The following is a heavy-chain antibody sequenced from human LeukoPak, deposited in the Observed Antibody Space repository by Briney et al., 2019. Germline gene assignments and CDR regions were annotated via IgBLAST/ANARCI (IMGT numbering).Heavy chain of an antibody. J-gene: IGHJ4*02. Sequence: PSETLSLTCAVYGGSFSGYYWSWIRQPPGKGLEWIGEINHSGSTNYNPSLKSRVTISVDTSKNQFSLKLSSVTAADTAVYYCAGGRDGYNALPDWGQGTLVTVSS. CDR2: INHSGST. V-gene: IGHV4-34*01. D-gene: IGHD5-24*01. CDR1: GGSFSGYY. CDR3: AGGRDGYNALPD.